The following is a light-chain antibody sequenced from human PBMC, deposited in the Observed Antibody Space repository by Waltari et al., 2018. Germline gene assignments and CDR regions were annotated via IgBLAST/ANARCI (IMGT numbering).Light chain of an antibody. Sequence: EIVLTQSPGTLSLSLGERATVSCRTSQRVSRALAWYQQKPGQAPRILIYGAPTRATGIPDRFSGSGSVTDFSLTISRLEPDDFAVYYCQHYLRLPVTFGQGTTVEI. CDR1: QRVSRA. CDR2: GAP. V-gene: IGKV3-20*01. CDR3: QHYLRLPVT. J-gene: IGKJ1*01.